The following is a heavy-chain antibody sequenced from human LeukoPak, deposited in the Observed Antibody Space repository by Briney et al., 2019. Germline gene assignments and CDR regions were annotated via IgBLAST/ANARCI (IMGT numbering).Heavy chain of an antibody. Sequence: SETLSLTCAVYGGSFSGYYWSWIRQPPGKGLEWIGEINHSGSTNYNPSLKSRVTISVDTSKNQFSLKLSSVTAADTAVYYCASTFYAPNYYYYGMDVWGQGTTVTVSS. CDR2: INHSGST. J-gene: IGHJ6*02. CDR1: GGSFSGYY. V-gene: IGHV4-34*01. CDR3: ASTFYAPNYYYYGMDV. D-gene: IGHD3-16*01.